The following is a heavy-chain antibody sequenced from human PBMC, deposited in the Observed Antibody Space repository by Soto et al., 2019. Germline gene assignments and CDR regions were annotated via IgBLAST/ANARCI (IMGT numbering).Heavy chain of an antibody. Sequence: SVKVSCKASGGTFSSYAISCVRQSPLQWLDWMGGIIPIFGTANYAQKFQGRVTITADESTSTAYMELSSLRSEDTAVYYCARDQVAAAGKLRETDYYYYYGMDVWGQGTTVTVSS. CDR2: IIPIFGTA. CDR1: GGTFSSYA. J-gene: IGHJ6*02. D-gene: IGHD6-13*01. CDR3: ARDQVAAAGKLRETDYYYYYGMDV. V-gene: IGHV1-69*13.